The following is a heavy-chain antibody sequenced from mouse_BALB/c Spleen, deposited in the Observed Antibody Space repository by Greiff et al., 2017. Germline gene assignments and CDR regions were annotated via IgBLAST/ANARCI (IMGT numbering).Heavy chain of an antibody. CDR1: GYTFTSYY. CDR3: ARGVTFAY. D-gene: IGHD2-1*01. CDR2: IDPFNGGT. Sequence: VQLQQSGAELVKPGASVKLSCKASGYTFTSYYMYWVKQSHGKSLEWIGYIDPFNGGTSYNQKFKGKATLTVDKSSSTAYMHLSSLTSEDSAVYYCARGVTFAYWGQGTLVTVSA. V-gene: IGHV1S135*01. J-gene: IGHJ3*01.